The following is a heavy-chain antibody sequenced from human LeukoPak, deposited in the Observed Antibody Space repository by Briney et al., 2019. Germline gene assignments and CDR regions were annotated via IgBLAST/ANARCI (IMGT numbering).Heavy chain of an antibody. CDR2: LNPNSGGT. Sequence: ASVKVSCKASGYTFTGYYMHWVRQAPGQGLEWIGWLNPNSGGTSYAQNFQGRVSMTRDTSISTAYMELSRLRSDDTAIYYCARDYDYVWGSYRHTFAYWGQGTLVTVSS. V-gene: IGHV1-2*02. D-gene: IGHD3-16*02. CDR1: GYTFTGYY. CDR3: ARDYDYVWGSYRHTFAY. J-gene: IGHJ4*02.